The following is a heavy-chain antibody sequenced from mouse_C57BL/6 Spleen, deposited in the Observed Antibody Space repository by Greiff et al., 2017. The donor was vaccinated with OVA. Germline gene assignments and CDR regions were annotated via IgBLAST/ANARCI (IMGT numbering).Heavy chain of an antibody. CDR2: IYPGDGDT. J-gene: IGHJ2*01. D-gene: IGHD1-1*01. V-gene: IGHV1-80*01. Sequence: QVQLKESGAELVKPGASVKISCKASGYAFSSYWMNWVKQRPGKGLEWIGQIYPGDGDTNYNGKLKGKATLTADKSSSTLYMQLSSLTSEDSAVYFCARRGSSYVYFDDWGQGTTLTVSS. CDR1: GYAFSSYW. CDR3: ARRGSSYVYFDD.